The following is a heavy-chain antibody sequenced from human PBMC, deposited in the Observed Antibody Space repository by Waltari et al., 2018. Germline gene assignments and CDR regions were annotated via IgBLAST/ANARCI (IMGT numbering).Heavy chain of an antibody. V-gene: IGHV3-21*01. J-gene: IGHJ3*02. Sequence: EVQLVGSGGGLVKPGGSLRLSGAASGFTFSSYSMTWVRQAPGKGLEWVSSISSSSSYIYYADSVKGRFTISRDNAKNSLYLQMNSLRAEDTAVYYCARDLVRGAFDIWGQGTMVTVSS. CDR2: ISSSSSYI. D-gene: IGHD6-6*01. CDR1: GFTFSSYS. CDR3: ARDLVRGAFDI.